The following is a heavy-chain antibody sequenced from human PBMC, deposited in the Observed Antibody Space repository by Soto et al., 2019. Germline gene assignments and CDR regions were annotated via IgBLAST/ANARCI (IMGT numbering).Heavy chain of an antibody. CDR2: VSGSGGTT. Sequence: EVQLLETGGGLVQPGGSLRLSCEASGFTFSSYAMSWVRQAPGKGLEWVSAVSGSGGTTYYADSVKGRFTISRGNSKNTLFLQRQSLRAEDAAVYYWAKFFVETGGSSGWPWSFHYWGQGTLVTVSS. D-gene: IGHD6-25*01. V-gene: IGHV3-23*01. CDR3: AKFFVETGGSSGWPWSFHY. J-gene: IGHJ4*02. CDR1: GFTFSSYA.